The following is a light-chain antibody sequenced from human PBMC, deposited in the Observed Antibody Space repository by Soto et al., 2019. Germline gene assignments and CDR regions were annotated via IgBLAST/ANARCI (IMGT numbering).Light chain of an antibody. J-gene: IGKJ4*01. CDR1: QSVSKY. CDR3: QQRSNWPPS. CDR2: DAS. V-gene: IGKV3-11*01. Sequence: ETVLTQSPPTLSLSPGEGATLSCRASQSVSKYLAWYQQKPGQAPRLLIYDASTRATGIPARFSGSGSGTDFTLIISSLEPEDFAVYYCQQRSNWPPSFGGGTKVEIK.